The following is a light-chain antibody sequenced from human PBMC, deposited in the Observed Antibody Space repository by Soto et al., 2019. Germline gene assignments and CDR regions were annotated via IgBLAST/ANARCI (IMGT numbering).Light chain of an antibody. Sequence: DIPVTQSPSSLSASVGDRVTISCRASQIINTYLNWYQQKPGQAPTLLIYSASILQTGVPSRFTGSGSGTDFILTISSLQPEDFAIYYCQQSYSNPLTFGGGTKVEIK. CDR1: QIINTY. CDR2: SAS. V-gene: IGKV1-39*01. J-gene: IGKJ4*01. CDR3: QQSYSNPLT.